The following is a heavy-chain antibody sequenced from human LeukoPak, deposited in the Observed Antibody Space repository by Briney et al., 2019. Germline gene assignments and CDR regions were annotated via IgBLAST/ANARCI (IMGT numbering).Heavy chain of an antibody. V-gene: IGHV3-30-3*01. CDR3: ARDSSSGWYISYFDY. Sequence: HPGGSLRLSCAASGFTFSDYWLSWVRQAPGKGLEWVAVISYDGSNKYYADSVKGRFTISRDNSKNTLYLQMNSLRAEDTAVYYCARDSSSGWYISYFDYWGQGTLVTVSS. D-gene: IGHD6-19*01. CDR2: ISYDGSNK. J-gene: IGHJ4*02. CDR1: GFTFSDYW.